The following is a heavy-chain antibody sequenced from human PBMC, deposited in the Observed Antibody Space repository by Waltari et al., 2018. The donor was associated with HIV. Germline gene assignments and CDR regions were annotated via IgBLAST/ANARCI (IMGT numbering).Heavy chain of an antibody. J-gene: IGHJ3*02. CDR2: IIPIFGTA. Sequence: QVQLVQSGAEVKKPGSSVKVSCKASGGTFSSYAISWVRQAPGQGLEWMGGIIPIFGTANHAQKFQGRVTITADKSTSTAYMELSSLRSEDTAVYYCAGISPYIVVVPAAMNPKPLNAFDIWGQGTMVTVSS. V-gene: IGHV1-69*06. D-gene: IGHD2-2*01. CDR1: GGTFSSYA. CDR3: AGISPYIVVVPAAMNPKPLNAFDI.